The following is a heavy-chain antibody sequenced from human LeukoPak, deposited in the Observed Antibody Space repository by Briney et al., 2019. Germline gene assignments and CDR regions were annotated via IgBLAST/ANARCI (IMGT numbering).Heavy chain of an antibody. V-gene: IGHV1-18*01. CDR1: GYTFTSYG. D-gene: IGHD2-2*01. CDR3: ARDVTDRSIVPAANDY. Sequence: ASVKVSCKASGYTFTSYGIHWVRQAPGQGLEWMGWISAYNGNTNYAQKVQGRVTMTTDTSTSTAYMELRSLRSDDTAVYYCARDVTDRSIVPAANDYWGQETLVTVSS. CDR2: ISAYNGNT. J-gene: IGHJ4*02.